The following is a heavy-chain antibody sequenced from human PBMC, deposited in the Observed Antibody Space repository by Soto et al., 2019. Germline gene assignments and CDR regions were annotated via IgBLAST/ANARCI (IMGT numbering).Heavy chain of an antibody. J-gene: IGHJ5*02. CDR1: GFTLSSYE. CDR3: AREASGQAAINWFDP. D-gene: IGHD2-2*01. Sequence: GGSLRLSCAASGFTLSSYEMNWVRQAPGKGLEWVSHISSSGRTISYAESVRGRFTISRDNAKNSLYLQMNSLRAEDTAVYYCAREASGQAAINWFDPWGQGTLVTVSS. V-gene: IGHV3-48*03. CDR2: ISSSGRTI.